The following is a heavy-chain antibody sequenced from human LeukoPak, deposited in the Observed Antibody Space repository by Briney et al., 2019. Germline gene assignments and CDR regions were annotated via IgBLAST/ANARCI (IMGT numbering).Heavy chain of an antibody. J-gene: IGHJ4*02. Sequence: PGGSLRLSCAASGFTVSTNYTSWVRQAPGKGLEWVSVIYSGGSTYYADSVKGRFTISRDDSKNTLYLQMNSLRAEDTAVYYCASHSSSWYGFDYWGQGTLVTVSS. CDR3: ASHSSSWYGFDY. CDR2: IYSGGST. CDR1: GFTVSTNY. D-gene: IGHD6-13*01. V-gene: IGHV3-53*01.